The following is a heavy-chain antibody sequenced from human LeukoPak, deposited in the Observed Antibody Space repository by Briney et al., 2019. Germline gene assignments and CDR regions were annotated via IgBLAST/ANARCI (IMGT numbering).Heavy chain of an antibody. CDR3: ARDPLSYYDSSGYYVDY. Sequence: ASVKVSCKASGYTFTGYYMHWVRQAPGQGLEWMGWINPNSGGTNYAQKFQGRVTMTRDTSISTAYMELSRLRSDDTAVYYCARDPLSYYDSSGYYVDYWGQGTLVTVSS. CDR2: INPNSGGT. J-gene: IGHJ4*02. CDR1: GYTFTGYY. D-gene: IGHD3-22*01. V-gene: IGHV1-2*02.